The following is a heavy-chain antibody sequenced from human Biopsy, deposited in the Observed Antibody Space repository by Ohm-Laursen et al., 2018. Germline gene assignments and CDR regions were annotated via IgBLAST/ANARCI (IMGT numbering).Heavy chain of an antibody. Sequence: GTLFLTCTVSRDSISNYYWTWIRQSPGKGLEWIGYISSTGYTSYIPSLKSRVTISVGTSRRQSSLKMRSVTAADTAVYYCAKGRNDNGGMYFGSWGQGTLVTVSS. CDR3: AKGRNDNGGMYFGS. CDR1: RDSISNYY. J-gene: IGHJ4*02. CDR2: ISSTGYT. D-gene: IGHD4-23*01. V-gene: IGHV4-4*08.